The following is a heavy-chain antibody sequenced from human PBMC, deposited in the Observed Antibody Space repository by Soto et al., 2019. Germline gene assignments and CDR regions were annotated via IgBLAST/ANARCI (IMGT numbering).Heavy chain of an antibody. CDR3: AKGPHSHYAAYYYHYMDV. V-gene: IGHV3-23*01. Sequence: GGSLRLSCAASGFTFSSYAMSWVRQAPGKGLEWVSAISGSGGSTYYADSVKGRFTISRDNSKNTLYLQMNSLRAEDTAVYYFAKGPHSHYAAYYYHYMDVWGKGPAVTVSS. CDR2: ISGSGGST. CDR1: GFTFSSYA. D-gene: IGHD4-4*01. J-gene: IGHJ6*03.